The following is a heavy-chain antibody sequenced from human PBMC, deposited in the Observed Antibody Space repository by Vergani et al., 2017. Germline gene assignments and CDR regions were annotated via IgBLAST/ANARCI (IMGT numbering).Heavy chain of an antibody. D-gene: IGHD7-27*01. Sequence: QVQLVQSGAEVQKPGASVKVSCKASGYTFTGYYMHWVRQAPGQGLEWMGWINPNSGGTNYAKKFQGRVTMTRDTSISTAYLELSSLRSDGTAVYYCARLNPGDHFVYWGQGTLVTVSS. V-gene: IGHV1-2*02. CDR2: INPNSGGT. J-gene: IGHJ4*02. CDR1: GYTFTGYY. CDR3: ARLNPGDHFVY.